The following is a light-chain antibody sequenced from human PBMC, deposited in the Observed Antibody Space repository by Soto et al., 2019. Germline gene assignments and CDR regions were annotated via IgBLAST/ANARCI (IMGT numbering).Light chain of an antibody. Sequence: IQMTQSPSTLSASVGDRVTITCRASQSISSWLAWYQQKPGTAPKLLIYKSSSLESGVPSRFSGSGSGTEFTLTISSLQPDDFATYYCQQYGSYSPSTFGQGTRVEIK. V-gene: IGKV1-5*03. CDR1: QSISSW. CDR3: QQYGSYSPST. J-gene: IGKJ1*01. CDR2: KSS.